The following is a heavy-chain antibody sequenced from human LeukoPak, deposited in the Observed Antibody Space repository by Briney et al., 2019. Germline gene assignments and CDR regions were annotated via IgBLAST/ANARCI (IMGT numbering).Heavy chain of an antibody. D-gene: IGHD3-22*01. J-gene: IGHJ3*02. Sequence: GGSLRLSCSASGFTFFTYAMHWFRQAPGKGLEWVAVISYDGSDKFYADSVKGRFTISRDNAKDTLYLQMSSLTTEDTAVYFCARDQYYYDTSGYPDAFDIWGQGTVVTVSS. CDR3: ARDQYYYDTSGYPDAFDI. CDR2: ISYDGSDK. V-gene: IGHV3-30*04. CDR1: GFTFFTYA.